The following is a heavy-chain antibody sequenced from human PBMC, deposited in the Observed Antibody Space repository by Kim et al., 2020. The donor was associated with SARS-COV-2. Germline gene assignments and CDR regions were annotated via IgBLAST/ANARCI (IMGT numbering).Heavy chain of an antibody. CDR2: IVVGSGNT. CDR1: GFTFTSSA. V-gene: IGHV1-58*01. J-gene: IGHJ4*02. Sequence: SVKVSCKASGFTFTSSAVQWVRQARGQRLEWIGWIVVGSGNTNYAQKFQERVTITRDMSTSTAYMELSSLRSEDTAVYYCAAGTVVAAAGTSMEVDYWGQGTLVTVSS. CDR3: AAGTVVAAAGTSMEVDY. D-gene: IGHD6-13*01.